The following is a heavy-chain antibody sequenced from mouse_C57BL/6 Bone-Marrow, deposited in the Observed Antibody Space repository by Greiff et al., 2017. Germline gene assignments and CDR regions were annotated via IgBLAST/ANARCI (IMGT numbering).Heavy chain of an antibody. V-gene: IGHV1-54*01. CDR2: INPGSGGT. J-gene: IGHJ2*01. CDR3: SREEDLFLDY. D-gene: IGHD1-1*01. CDR1: GYAFTNYL. Sequence: VQLQQSGAELVRPGTSVKVSCKASGYAFTNYLIEWVKQRPGQGLEWIGVINPGSGGTNYNEKFKGKATLTADQSSSTAYMHLISLTSEDSAVYFCSREEDLFLDYWGQGTTLTVSS.